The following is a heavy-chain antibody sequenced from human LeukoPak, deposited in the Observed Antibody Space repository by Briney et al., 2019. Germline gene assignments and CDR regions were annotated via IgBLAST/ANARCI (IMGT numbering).Heavy chain of an antibody. D-gene: IGHD6-13*01. J-gene: IGHJ1*01. V-gene: IGHV3-48*04. CDR2: ISAISSSST. CDR3: ARDPSSWYRNAPAEYFQH. CDR1: GFTFSSYS. Sequence: GGSLRLSCAASGFTFSSYSMDWVRQAPGKGLEWVSYISAISSSSTYYADSVKGRFTISRDNAKNSLYLQMNSLRAEDTAVYYCARDPSSWYRNAPAEYFQHWGQGTLVTVSS.